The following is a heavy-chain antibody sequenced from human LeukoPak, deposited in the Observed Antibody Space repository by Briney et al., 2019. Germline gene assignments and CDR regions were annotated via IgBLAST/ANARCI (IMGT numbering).Heavy chain of an antibody. V-gene: IGHV3-30*19. J-gene: IGHJ4*02. D-gene: IGHD2-15*01. CDR1: GFTFSSYG. Sequence: GGSLRLSCAASGFTFSSYGMHWVRQAPGKGLEWVAVISYDGSNKYYADSVKGRFTISRDNSKNTLYLQMNSLRAEDTAVYYCARDRVVVVVAATFYYWGQGTLVTVSS. CDR3: ARDRVVVVVAATFYY. CDR2: ISYDGSNK.